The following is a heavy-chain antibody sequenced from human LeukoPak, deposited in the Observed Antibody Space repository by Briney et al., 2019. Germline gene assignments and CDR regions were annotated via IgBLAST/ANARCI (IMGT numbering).Heavy chain of an antibody. J-gene: IGHJ4*02. Sequence: GGSLRLSCAASRFTFSTYGMHWVRQAPGKGLEWVAVISYDGSNKNYADSVKGRFTISRDNSKNTLYLQMNSLRAEDTAVYYCARGSLGYCDSTSCFTQFDYWGQGTLVTVSS. D-gene: IGHD2-2*02. CDR3: ARGSLGYCDSTSCFTQFDY. V-gene: IGHV3-30*03. CDR1: RFTFSTYG. CDR2: ISYDGSNK.